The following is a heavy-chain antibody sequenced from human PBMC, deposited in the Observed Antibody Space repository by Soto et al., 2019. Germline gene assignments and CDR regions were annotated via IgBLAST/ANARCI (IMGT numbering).Heavy chain of an antibody. CDR2: INAGNGNT. Sequence: ASVKVSCKASGYTFTSYAMHWVRQAPGQRLEWMGWINAGNGNTKYSQKFQGRVTITRDTSASTAYMELSSLRSEDTAVYYCASDEYSGYHTSVNWFDPWGQGTLVTVSS. D-gene: IGHD5-12*01. J-gene: IGHJ5*02. V-gene: IGHV1-3*01. CDR1: GYTFTSYA. CDR3: ASDEYSGYHTSVNWFDP.